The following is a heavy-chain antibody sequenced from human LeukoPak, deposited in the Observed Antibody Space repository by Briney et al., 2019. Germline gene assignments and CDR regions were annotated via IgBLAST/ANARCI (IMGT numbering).Heavy chain of an antibody. CDR2: IYTSGST. CDR3: ARVVPAAPEGIYYYGMDV. J-gene: IGHJ6*02. D-gene: IGHD2-2*01. Sequence: PSETLSLTCTVSGGSISSYYWSWIRQPAGKGLEWIGRIYTSGSTNYNPSLKSRVTMSVDTSKNQFSLKLSSVTAPDTAVYYCARVVPAAPEGIYYYGMDVWGQGTTVTVSS. CDR1: GGSISSYY. V-gene: IGHV4-4*07.